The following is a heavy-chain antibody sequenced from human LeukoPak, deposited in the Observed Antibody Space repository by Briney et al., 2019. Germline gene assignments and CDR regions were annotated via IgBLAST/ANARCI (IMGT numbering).Heavy chain of an antibody. CDR2: IGYTGDT. CDR1: GGSISSGAYY. V-gene: IGHV4-31*03. J-gene: IGHJ4*02. D-gene: IGHD1-1*01. CDR3: ARVAAATTNPRFDF. Sequence: PSETLSLTCTVSGGSISSGAYYWSWVRQLPEKGLDWIGYIGYTGDTYYNPSLRSRATISKDTSKTQFSLRLNSLTAADTAVYYCARVAAATTNPRFDFWGQGTLVTVFS.